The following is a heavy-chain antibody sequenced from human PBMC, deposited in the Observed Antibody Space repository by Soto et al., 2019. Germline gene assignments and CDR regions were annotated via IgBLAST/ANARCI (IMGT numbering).Heavy chain of an antibody. CDR3: ARGLVRPYYYYGMDV. D-gene: IGHD6-19*01. CDR2: IYYSGST. CDR1: GGSISSGDHY. J-gene: IGHJ6*02. Sequence: SETLSLTCPVSGGSISSGDHYWNWIRQHPGKGLEWIGYIYYSGSTNHNPSLKSRVTISVDTSKNQFSLKLSSVTAADTAVYFCARGLVRPYYYYGMDVWGQGTTVTVSS. V-gene: IGHV4-31*02.